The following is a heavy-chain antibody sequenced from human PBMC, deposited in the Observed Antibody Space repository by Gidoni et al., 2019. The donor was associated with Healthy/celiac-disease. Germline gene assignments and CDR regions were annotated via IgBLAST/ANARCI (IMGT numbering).Heavy chain of an antibody. D-gene: IGHD2-2*02. J-gene: IGHJ2*01. CDR2: ISYDGSNK. CDR1: GFTFSSYA. Sequence: QVQLVESGGGVVQPGRSLRLSCAASGFTFSSYAMHWVRQAPGKGLEWVAVISYDGSNKYYADSVKGRFTISRDNSKNTLYLQMNSLRAEDTAVYYCASHQVLDLNWYFDLWGRGTLVTVSS. V-gene: IGHV3-30-3*01. CDR3: ASHQVLDLNWYFDL.